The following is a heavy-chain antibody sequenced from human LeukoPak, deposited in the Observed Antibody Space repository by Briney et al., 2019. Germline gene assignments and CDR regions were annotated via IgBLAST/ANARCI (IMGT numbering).Heavy chain of an antibody. D-gene: IGHD6-19*01. CDR1: GFTFSDHA. CDR3: AKDSNGWYQRGSNYFDY. CDR2: INGNGGGS. V-gene: IGHV3-23*01. Sequence: GGSLRLSCAASGFTFSDHAMSWVRQAPAKGLEWVSSINGNGGGSYYIDSVKGRFTVSRDNSENALYLQMNSLRAEDTAEYYCAKDSNGWYQRGSNYFDYWGQGTLVTVSS. J-gene: IGHJ4*02.